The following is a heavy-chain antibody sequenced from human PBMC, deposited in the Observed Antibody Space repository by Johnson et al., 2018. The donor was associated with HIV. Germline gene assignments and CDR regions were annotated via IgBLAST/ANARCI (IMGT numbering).Heavy chain of an antibody. V-gene: IGHV3-66*01. CDR2: IYSGGST. Sequence: VQLVESGGGLVQPGGSLRLSCAASGFTVSSNYMSWVRQAPGKGLEWVSVIYSGGSTYYADSVKGRFTISRDNSKNTLYLQMNSLRAEDTAVYYCARTGRAVAGTPYAFDIWGQGTMVTVSS. J-gene: IGHJ3*02. CDR3: ARTGRAVAGTPYAFDI. CDR1: GFTVSSNY. D-gene: IGHD6-19*01.